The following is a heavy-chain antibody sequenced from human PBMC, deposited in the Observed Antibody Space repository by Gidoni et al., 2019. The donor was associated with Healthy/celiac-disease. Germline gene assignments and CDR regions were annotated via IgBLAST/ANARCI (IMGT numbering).Heavy chain of an antibody. CDR1: GGTFSSYP. J-gene: IGHJ6*02. CDR3: ARAYYYDSSGYYYYYYYGMDV. CDR2: IIPILGIA. D-gene: IGHD3-22*01. V-gene: IGHV1-69*02. Sequence: QVQLVQSGAEVKKPGSSVKVSCKASGGTFSSYPISWVRQAPGQGLEWMGRIIPILGIANYAQKFQGRVTITADKSTSTAYMELSSLRSEDTAVYYCARAYYYDSSGYYYYYYYGMDVWGQGTTVTVSS.